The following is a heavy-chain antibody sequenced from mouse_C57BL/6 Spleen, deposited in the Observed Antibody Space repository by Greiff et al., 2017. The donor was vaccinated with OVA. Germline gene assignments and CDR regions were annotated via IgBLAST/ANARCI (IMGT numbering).Heavy chain of an antibody. Sequence: QVQLQQPGAELVKPGASVKLSCKASGYTFTSYWMHWVKQRPGQGLEWIGMIHPNSGSTNYNEKFKSKATLTVDKSSSTAYMQLSSLTSEDSAVYYGASPIYYYGTSPYAMDYWGQGTSVTVSS. J-gene: IGHJ4*01. CDR2: IHPNSGST. CDR3: ASPIYYYGTSPYAMDY. D-gene: IGHD1-1*01. CDR1: GYTFTSYW. V-gene: IGHV1-64*01.